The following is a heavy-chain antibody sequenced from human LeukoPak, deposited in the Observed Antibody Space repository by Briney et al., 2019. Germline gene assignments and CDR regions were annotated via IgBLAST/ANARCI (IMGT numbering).Heavy chain of an antibody. Sequence: SETLSLTYTVSGGSISSYYWSWIRQPPGKGLEWIGYIYYSGSTNYNPSLKSRVTISVDTSKNQFSLKLSSVTAADTAVYYCARQNKARYYDSSGPFDYWGQGTLVTVSS. CDR1: GGSISSYY. V-gene: IGHV4-59*08. CDR2: IYYSGST. J-gene: IGHJ4*02. D-gene: IGHD3-22*01. CDR3: ARQNKARYYDSSGPFDY.